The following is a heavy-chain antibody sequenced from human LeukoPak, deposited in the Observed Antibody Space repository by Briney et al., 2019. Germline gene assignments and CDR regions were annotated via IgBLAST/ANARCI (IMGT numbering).Heavy chain of an antibody. CDR3: ARANPYSGSYYGSFDY. D-gene: IGHD1-26*01. J-gene: IGHJ4*02. V-gene: IGHV4-59*01. CDR2: IYYSGST. Sequence: SETLSLTCTVSGGSISSYYWSWIWQPPGKGLDWIGYIYYSGSTNYNPSLKSRLTISVDRSKNQFSLKLSPVTAADTAVYFCARANPYSGSYYGSFDYWGQGTLVTVSS. CDR1: GGSISSYY.